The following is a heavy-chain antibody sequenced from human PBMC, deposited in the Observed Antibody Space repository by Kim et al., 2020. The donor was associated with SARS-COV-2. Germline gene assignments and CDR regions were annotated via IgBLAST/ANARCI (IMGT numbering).Heavy chain of an antibody. CDR1: GFTFSSYG. Sequence: GGSLRLSCAASGFTFSSYGMHWVRQAPGKGLEWVAVIWYDGSNKYYADSVKGRFTISRDNSKNTLYLQMNSLRAEDTAVYYCARDVGRSYGWWGMDVWGQGTTVTVSS. CDR2: IWYDGSNK. V-gene: IGHV3-33*01. J-gene: IGHJ6*02. CDR3: ARDVGRSYGWWGMDV. D-gene: IGHD5-18*01.